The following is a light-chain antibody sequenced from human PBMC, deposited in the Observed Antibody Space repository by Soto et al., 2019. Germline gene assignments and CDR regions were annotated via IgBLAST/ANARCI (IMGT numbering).Light chain of an antibody. J-gene: IGLJ1*01. V-gene: IGLV2-14*01. CDR3: SSYTTTSTYV. CDR1: SSDVGGYDY. CDR2: EVT. Sequence: QSVLTQPASVSGSPGQTITISCTGTSSDVGGYDYVSWYQQHPDKAPRFMIYEVTNRPSGVSHRFSGSKSGNTASLTISGLQAEDEADYYCSSYTTTSTYVFGTGTKVTVL.